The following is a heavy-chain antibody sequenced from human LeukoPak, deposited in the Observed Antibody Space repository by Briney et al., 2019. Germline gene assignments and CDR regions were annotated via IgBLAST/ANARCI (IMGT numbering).Heavy chain of an antibody. CDR1: GRSISSYY. J-gene: IGHJ3*02. D-gene: IGHD5-24*01. CDR2: IYYSGYT. Sequence: PSETLSLTCTVSGRSISSYYWTWIRQSPGKGLEWIGYIYYSGYTNSNPSLKSRVTISVDTSKNQFSLNLKSVTAADTAVYYCARSEMPTRSDAFDIWGQGTMVSVSS. CDR3: ARSEMPTRSDAFDI. V-gene: IGHV4-59*01.